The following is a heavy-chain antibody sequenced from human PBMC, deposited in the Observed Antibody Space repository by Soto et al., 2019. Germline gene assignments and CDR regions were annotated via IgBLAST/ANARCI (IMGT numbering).Heavy chain of an antibody. CDR1: GFTFSSYW. CDR3: VRDRDYGSGSYFNS. V-gene: IGHV3-7*01. Sequence: GGSLRLSCAASGFTFSSYWMSWVRQAPGRGLEWVANIKHDGSDEYYVDSVKGRFTISRDNAKNSLYLQMNSLRAEDTAVYYCVRDRDYGSGSYFNSWGQGILVTVSS. J-gene: IGHJ5*02. CDR2: IKHDGSDE. D-gene: IGHD3-10*01.